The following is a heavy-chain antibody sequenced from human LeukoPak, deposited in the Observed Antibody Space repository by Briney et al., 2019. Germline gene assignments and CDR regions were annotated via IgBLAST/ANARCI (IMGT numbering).Heavy chain of an antibody. J-gene: IGHJ4*02. D-gene: IGHD3-16*02. Sequence: SETLSLTCTVSGGSISRSSYYWGWIRQPPGKGLEWIGSIYYSGSTYYSPSLKSRVTISVDTSKNQFSLKLSSVTAADTAVYYCARDEGVILNYWGQGTLVTVSS. CDR3: ARDEGVILNY. CDR1: GGSISRSSYY. V-gene: IGHV4-39*07. CDR2: IYYSGST.